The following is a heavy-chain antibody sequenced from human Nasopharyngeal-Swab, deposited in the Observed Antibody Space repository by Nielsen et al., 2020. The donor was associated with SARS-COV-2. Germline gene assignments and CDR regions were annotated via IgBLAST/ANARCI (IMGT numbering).Heavy chain of an antibody. CDR1: GFTFSDYY. CDR2: IRNKAHGYTT. Sequence: GESLKISCAASGFTFSDYYMDWVRQAPGKGLEWVGRIRNKAHGYTTEYAASVKGRFSISRDGSKNSLFLQMNNLNTEDTAMYYCVRANGSSANYLLGYWGQGTLVTVSS. D-gene: IGHD4/OR15-4a*01. CDR3: VRANGSSANYLLGY. V-gene: IGHV3-72*01. J-gene: IGHJ4*02.